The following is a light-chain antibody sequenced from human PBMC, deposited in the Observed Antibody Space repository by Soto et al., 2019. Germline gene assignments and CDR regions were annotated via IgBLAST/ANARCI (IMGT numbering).Light chain of an antibody. CDR1: QGIANY. CDR3: QKYNGAPIT. Sequence: DIQMTQSPSSLSASVGDRVTITCRASQGIANYLAWYQQKPGKVPKLLIYAASNLEPGVPSRFTGSGFGTDFTLSISSLQPEDFATYYCQKYNGAPITFGPGTKVDIK. J-gene: IGKJ3*01. V-gene: IGKV1-27*01. CDR2: AAS.